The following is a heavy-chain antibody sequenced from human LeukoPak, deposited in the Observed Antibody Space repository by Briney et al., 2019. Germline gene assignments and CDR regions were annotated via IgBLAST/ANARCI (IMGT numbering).Heavy chain of an antibody. V-gene: IGHV3-48*01. D-gene: IGHD6-19*01. Sequence: GGSLRLSCAASGFTFSSYSMNWVRQAPGKGLEWVSYISRSSATMSYADSVKGRFTISRDNAKNSLYLQMNSLRAEDTAVYYCARQTRIAVAGTVSRGDYMDVWGKGTTVTVSS. CDR1: GFTFSSYS. J-gene: IGHJ6*03. CDR3: ARQTRIAVAGTVSRGDYMDV. CDR2: ISRSSATM.